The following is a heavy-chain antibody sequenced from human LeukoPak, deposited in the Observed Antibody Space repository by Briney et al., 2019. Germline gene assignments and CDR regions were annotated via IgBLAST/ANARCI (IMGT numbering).Heavy chain of an antibody. CDR3: AREAFYDNSGSVGRFDY. CDR1: GGSISRGGYY. CDR2: IYYTGRR. D-gene: IGHD3-22*01. V-gene: IGHV4-30-4*01. Sequence: SETLSLTCTVSGGSISRGGYYWSWIRQPPGKGLEWIGNIYYTGRRYNNLSLKSRIIMSVDTSKNQFSLKLSSVTAADTAVYYCAREAFYDNSGSVGRFDYWGQGTLVTVSS. J-gene: IGHJ4*02.